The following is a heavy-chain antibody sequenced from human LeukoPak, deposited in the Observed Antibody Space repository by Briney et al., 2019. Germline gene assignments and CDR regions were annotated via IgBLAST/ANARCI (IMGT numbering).Heavy chain of an antibody. CDR2: IYTSGNT. V-gene: IGHV4-4*07. Sequence: PSETLSLTCTVSGGSISSYYWSWIRQPAGKGLEWIGRIYTSGNTNYNPSLKSRVTISVDKSKNQFSLELSSATAADTAVYYCARGRGGASFDYWGQGTLVTVSS. J-gene: IGHJ4*02. CDR3: ARGRGGASFDY. D-gene: IGHD5-24*01. CDR1: GGSISSYY.